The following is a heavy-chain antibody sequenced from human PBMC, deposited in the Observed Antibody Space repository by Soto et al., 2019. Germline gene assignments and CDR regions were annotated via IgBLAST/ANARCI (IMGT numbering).Heavy chain of an antibody. D-gene: IGHD1-1*01. CDR2: MNPNSGDT. Sequence: QVQLVQSGAEVKKPGASVKVSCKASGYTFSDHDINWVRQASGQGPEWLGWMNPNSGDTGYAQNFQGRVTMTRDTSKRTAYMELSSLRSEDSAVYYCARVGGNWNDDDFDYWGQGTLVTVSS. J-gene: IGHJ4*02. CDR1: GYTFSDHD. CDR3: ARVGGNWNDDDFDY. V-gene: IGHV1-8*01.